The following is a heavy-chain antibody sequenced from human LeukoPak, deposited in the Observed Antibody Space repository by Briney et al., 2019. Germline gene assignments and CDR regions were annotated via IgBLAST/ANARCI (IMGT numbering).Heavy chain of an antibody. V-gene: IGHV4-34*01. D-gene: IGHD3-3*01. CDR3: ARGQITIFGVVTRTRREFDY. Sequence: SETLSLTSAVYGGSFSGYYWSWIRQPPGKGLEWIGEINHSGSTNYNPSLKSRVTISVDTSKNQFSLKLSSVTAADTAVYYCARGQITIFGVVTRTRREFDYWGQGTLVTVSS. CDR1: GGSFSGYY. J-gene: IGHJ4*02. CDR2: INHSGST.